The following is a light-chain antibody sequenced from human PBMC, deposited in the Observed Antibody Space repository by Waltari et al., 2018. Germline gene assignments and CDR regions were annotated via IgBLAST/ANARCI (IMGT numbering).Light chain of an antibody. J-gene: IGLJ1*01. CDR2: YDS. CDR1: DIRRNS. V-gene: IGLV3-21*01. Sequence: SYVLAQPHSVSVAPGETARITCGGSDIRRNSVHWYQQKPGQAPRLVIYYDSARPSGIPGLFSGSNSGNTSTLTISRVEAGDEADYYCQVWQNTSDHVFGTGTTVTVL. CDR3: QVWQNTSDHV.